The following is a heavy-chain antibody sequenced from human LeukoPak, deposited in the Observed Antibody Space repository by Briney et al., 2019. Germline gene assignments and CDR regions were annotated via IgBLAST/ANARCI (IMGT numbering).Heavy chain of an antibody. D-gene: IGHD2-2*01. CDR2: IYYTGST. Sequence: SETLSLTCTVSGGSVNSYYWSWIRQPPGEGLEWIGYIYYTGSTSYNPSLKSRATMSVDTSKNQLSLKVSSVTAADTAVYYCARWYCVSNTCYHMDVWGKGTTVTVSS. CDR1: GGSVNSYY. J-gene: IGHJ6*03. CDR3: ARWYCVSNTCYHMDV. V-gene: IGHV4-59*02.